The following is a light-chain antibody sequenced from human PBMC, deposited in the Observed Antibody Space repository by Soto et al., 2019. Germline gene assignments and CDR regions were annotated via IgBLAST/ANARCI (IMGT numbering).Light chain of an antibody. CDR2: VAS. CDR1: QGVSSR. Sequence: DIQMTQSPSSVSASVGDTVAITCRASQGVSSRLGWYQQKPGTAPKVLISVASSLQSGVPSRFSGSGSGTDFTLTISSLQPEDFATYYCQQTNSFPLTFGGGTKVEIK. J-gene: IGKJ4*02. CDR3: QQTNSFPLT. V-gene: IGKV1-12*01.